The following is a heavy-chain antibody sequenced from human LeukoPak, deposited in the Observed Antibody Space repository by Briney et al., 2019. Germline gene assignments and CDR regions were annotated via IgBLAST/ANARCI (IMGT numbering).Heavy chain of an antibody. CDR3: ARGPYCTNGVCYKGFDY. V-gene: IGHV4-34*01. CDR1: GGSFSGYY. J-gene: IGHJ4*02. D-gene: IGHD2-8*01. CDR2: INHSGST. Sequence: PSETLSLTCAVYGGSFSGYYWSWIRQPPGKGLAWIGEINHSGSTNYNPSLKSRVTISVDTSKNQFSLKLSSVTAADTAVYYCARGPYCTNGVCYKGFDYWGQGTLVAVSS.